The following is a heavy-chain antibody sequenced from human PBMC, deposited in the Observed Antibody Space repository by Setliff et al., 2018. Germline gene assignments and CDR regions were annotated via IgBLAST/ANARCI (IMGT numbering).Heavy chain of an antibody. J-gene: IGHJ4*02. CDR3: ARAHSSTLSVHDY. D-gene: IGHD2-2*01. Sequence: GGSLRLSCAASGFTVSSNYMSWVRQAPGKGLEWVSVIYSGGSTTYEDSVKGRFTISRDNAKNTLYLQMNSLRAEDTAVYYCARAHSSTLSVHDYWGQGTLVTVSS. CDR2: IYSGGST. V-gene: IGHV3-53*01. CDR1: GFTVSSNY.